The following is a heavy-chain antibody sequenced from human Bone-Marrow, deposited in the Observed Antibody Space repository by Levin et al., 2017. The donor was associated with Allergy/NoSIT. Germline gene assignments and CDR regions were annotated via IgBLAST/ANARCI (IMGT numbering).Heavy chain of an antibody. Sequence: GGSLRLSCAASGFTFSNYYMSWIRHIPGKGLEWVSYISTHGYTIDYADSVKGRFTISRDNTKDSLYLQMNSLRVDDTAVYYCARSLQSYYYGMDVLGQGTTVTVSS. V-gene: IGHV3-11*01. CDR3: ARSLQSYYYGMDV. J-gene: IGHJ6*02. CDR1: GFTFSNYY. CDR2: ISTHGYTI. D-gene: IGHD3-16*01.